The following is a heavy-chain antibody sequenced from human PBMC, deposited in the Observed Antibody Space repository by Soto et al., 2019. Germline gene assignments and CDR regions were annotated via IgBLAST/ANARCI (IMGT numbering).Heavy chain of an antibody. Sequence: ASVKVSCKASGYTFTSYYMHWVRQAPGQGLEWMGIINPSGGSTSYAQKFQGRVTMTRDTSTRTVYMELSSLRSEDTAVYYCAREGHSYGYYYYGLDVWGQGTTVTVSS. D-gene: IGHD5-18*01. J-gene: IGHJ6*02. CDR3: AREGHSYGYYYYGLDV. V-gene: IGHV1-46*01. CDR1: GYTFTSYY. CDR2: INPSGGST.